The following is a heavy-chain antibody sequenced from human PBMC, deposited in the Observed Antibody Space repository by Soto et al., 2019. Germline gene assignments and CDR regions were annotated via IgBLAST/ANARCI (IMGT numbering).Heavy chain of an antibody. Sequence: EVQLVESGGTLVQPGGSLRLSCAASGFTFNTYRMHWVRQAPGKGLVWVSRINSDGTKTTYADSVKGRFTISRDNAKNTLYLQMNSLRAEDTAMYYCATVATNSYNWLDPWGQGTLVTVSS. CDR1: GFTFNTYR. CDR2: INSDGTKT. D-gene: IGHD5-12*01. J-gene: IGHJ5*02. CDR3: ATVATNSYNWLDP. V-gene: IGHV3-74*01.